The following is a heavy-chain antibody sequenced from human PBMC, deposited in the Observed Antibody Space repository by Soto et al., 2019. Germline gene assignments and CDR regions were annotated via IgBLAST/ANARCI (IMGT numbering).Heavy chain of an antibody. CDR3: ARDSRGYLVSGPPDY. CDR2: IWYDGSNK. V-gene: IGHV3-33*01. J-gene: IGHJ4*02. CDR1: GFTFSSYG. Sequence: GGSLRLSCAASGFTFSSYGMHWVRQAPGKGLEWVAVIWYDGSNKYYADSVKGRFTISRDNSKNTLYLQMNSLRAEDTAVYYCARDSRGYLVSGPPDYWGQGTLVTFSS. D-gene: IGHD2-15*01.